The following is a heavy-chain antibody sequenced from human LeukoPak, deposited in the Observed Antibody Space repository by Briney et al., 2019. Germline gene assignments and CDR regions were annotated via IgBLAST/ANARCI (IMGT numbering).Heavy chain of an antibody. J-gene: IGHJ5*02. D-gene: IGHD6-6*01. Sequence: GGSLRLSCAASGFIFSNFWMIWVRQAPGKGLERVANINEDGSVKYYVGSVEGRFTISRDNAKNSVYLQMNSLRGEDTAVYYCASSNYSSSSSWGQGTLVTVSS. V-gene: IGHV3-7*01. CDR1: GFIFSNFW. CDR3: ASSNYSSSSS. CDR2: INEDGSVK.